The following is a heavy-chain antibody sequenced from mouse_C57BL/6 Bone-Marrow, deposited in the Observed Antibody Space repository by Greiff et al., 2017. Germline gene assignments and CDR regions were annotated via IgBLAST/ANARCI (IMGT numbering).Heavy chain of an antibody. Sequence: VQLQQSGAELVLPGASVKLSCKASGYTFTSYWMHWVKQRPGQGLEWIGEIDPSDSYTNYNQKFKGKSTLTVDKSSSTAYMQLSSLTSEDSAVYYCERDDYDGCYWASFAYWGQGALVTASA. CDR3: ERDDYDGCYWASFAY. CDR1: GYTFTSYW. J-gene: IGHJ3*01. CDR2: IDPSDSYT. V-gene: IGHV1-69*01. D-gene: IGHD2-3*01.